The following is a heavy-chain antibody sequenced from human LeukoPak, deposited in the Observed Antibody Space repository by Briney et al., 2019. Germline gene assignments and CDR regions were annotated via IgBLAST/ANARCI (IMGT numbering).Heavy chain of an antibody. Sequence: PSETLSLTCAVYGGSFSGHYWTWFRQPPGKGLNGIGEIDPPGRSTYNPSLTSRVTISKDSSKNQFSLSLGSVIAADTAVYFCARGENSGSYFSYFDSWAQGTPVTVSS. CDR2: IDPPGRS. V-gene: IGHV4-34*01. CDR3: ARGENSGSYFSYFDS. D-gene: IGHD3-10*01. J-gene: IGHJ5*01. CDR1: GGSFSGHY.